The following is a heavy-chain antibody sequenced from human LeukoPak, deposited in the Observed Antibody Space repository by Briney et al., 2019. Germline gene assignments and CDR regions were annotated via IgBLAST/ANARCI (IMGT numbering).Heavy chain of an antibody. CDR3: ARGLAARRGAFDL. J-gene: IGHJ3*01. V-gene: IGHV3-48*01. Sequence: GGSLRLSCAASGFTFSSYSMNWVRQAPGKGLEWVSYISSSSSTIYYADSVKGRFTISRDNAKKSLYLQMNSLRAEDTAVYYCARGLAARRGAFDLWGQGTMVTVSS. D-gene: IGHD6-6*01. CDR2: ISSSSSTI. CDR1: GFTFSSYS.